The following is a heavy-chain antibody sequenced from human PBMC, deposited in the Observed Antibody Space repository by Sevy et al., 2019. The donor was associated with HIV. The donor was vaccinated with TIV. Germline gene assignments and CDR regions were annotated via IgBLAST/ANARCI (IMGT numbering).Heavy chain of an antibody. CDR1: GFTFGDYA. CDR3: TRGRYTYVPFDY. D-gene: IGHD3-10*02. J-gene: IGHJ4*02. V-gene: IGHV3-49*03. Sequence: GGSLRLSCIASGFTFGDYAMNWFRQAPGKGLEWVGFIRTNAYGGTTEYAESVKGRFTISRDDSKSIAYLQMNSLKTEDTAVYYCTRGRYTYVPFDYWGQGTLVTVSS. CDR2: IRTNAYGGTT.